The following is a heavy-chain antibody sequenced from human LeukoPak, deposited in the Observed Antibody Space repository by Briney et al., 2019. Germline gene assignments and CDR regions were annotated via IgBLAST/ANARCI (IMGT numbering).Heavy chain of an antibody. V-gene: IGHV3-23*01. CDR3: ENLGRQEVSNYYLGV. J-gene: IGHJ6*03. CDR2: MIESGDII. D-gene: IGHD3-16*01. Sequence: PGVSLRLSCEASGFTVSSHAMRWVRQAPGKGLECLSGMIESGDIIYYANSVKGGFAISSDNSKNTQYLQKNSLRAEATDVYYCENLGRQEVSNYYLGVWGQGTTVAVSS. CDR1: GFTVSSHA.